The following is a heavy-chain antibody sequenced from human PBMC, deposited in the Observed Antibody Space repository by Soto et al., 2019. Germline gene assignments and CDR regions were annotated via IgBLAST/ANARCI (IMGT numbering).Heavy chain of an antibody. CDR2: LSSNGIGT. V-gene: IGHV3-64D*06. CDR3: VKDMGQAAVGIRYPYGLDV. J-gene: IGHJ6*02. Sequence: GGSLRLACSGSGVTVSSFGMHWVRQAPGKGLEHVSTLSSNGIGTYYADSVKGRFTFSRDTSKNTLYLQMSSLRTEDTAVYYCVKDMGQAAVGIRYPYGLDVWGLGTTVTVSS. D-gene: IGHD6-13*01. CDR1: GVTVSSFG.